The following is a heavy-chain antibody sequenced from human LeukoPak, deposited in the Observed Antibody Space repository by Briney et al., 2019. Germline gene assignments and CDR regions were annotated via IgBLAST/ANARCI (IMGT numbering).Heavy chain of an antibody. V-gene: IGHV1-69*05. CDR1: GGTFSSYA. CDR3: ASSIAAAGMVDDYYYMDV. CDR2: IIPIFGTA. J-gene: IGHJ6*03. D-gene: IGHD6-13*01. Sequence: ASVKVSCKASGGTFSSYAISWVRQAPGQGLEWMGGIIPIFGTANYAQKFQGRVTITTDESTSTAYMELSSLRSEDTAVYYCASSIAAAGMVDDYYYMDVWGKGTTVTVSS.